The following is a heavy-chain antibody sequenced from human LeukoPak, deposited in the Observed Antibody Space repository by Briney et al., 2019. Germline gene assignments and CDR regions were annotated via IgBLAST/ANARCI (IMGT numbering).Heavy chain of an antibody. J-gene: IGHJ3*02. V-gene: IGHV3-30*02. D-gene: IGHD2-2*01. CDR1: GFTFSSYG. Sequence: GGSLRLSCAASGFTFSSYGMHWVRQAPGKGLEWVAFIRYDGSNKYYADSVKGRFTISGDNSKNTLYLQMNSLRAEDTAVYYCAKRVVPAADAFDIWGQGTMVTVPS. CDR3: AKRVVPAADAFDI. CDR2: IRYDGSNK.